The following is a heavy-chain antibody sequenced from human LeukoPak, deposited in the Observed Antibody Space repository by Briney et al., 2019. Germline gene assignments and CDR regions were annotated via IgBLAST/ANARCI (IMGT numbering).Heavy chain of an antibody. Sequence: ASVKVSCKASGYTFTGYYMHWVRQAPGQGLEWMGWINPNSGGTNYAQKFQGRVTMTRDTSISTAYMELSRLRSDDTAVYYCARGRYDILTGYYGNWFDPWGQGTLVTVSS. CDR2: INPNSGGT. V-gene: IGHV1-2*02. CDR1: GYTFTGYY. J-gene: IGHJ5*02. CDR3: ARGRYDILTGYYGNWFDP. D-gene: IGHD3-9*01.